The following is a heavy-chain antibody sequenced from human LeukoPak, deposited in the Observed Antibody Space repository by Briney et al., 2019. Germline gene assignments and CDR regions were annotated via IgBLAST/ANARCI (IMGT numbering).Heavy chain of an antibody. V-gene: IGHV3-21*01. CDR1: GFTFGDYA. CDR2: ISSSSRYI. CDR3: ARELSRGDFDI. Sequence: KPGGSLRLSCTASGFTFGDYAMSWVRQAPGKGLEWVSSISSSSRYIYYADSVKGRFIISRDNAKNSLYLQMNSLRVEDTAVYYCARELSRGDFDIWGQGTMVTVSS. D-gene: IGHD3-10*01. J-gene: IGHJ3*02.